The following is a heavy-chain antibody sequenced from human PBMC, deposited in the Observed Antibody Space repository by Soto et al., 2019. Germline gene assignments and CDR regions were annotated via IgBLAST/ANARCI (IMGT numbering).Heavy chain of an antibody. J-gene: IGHJ6*02. V-gene: IGHV1-18*04. CDR3: ARSWVTGKGGMDV. CDR2: INDYTGNT. D-gene: IGHD3-16*01. CDR1: GYTFTSYG. Sequence: QVQLVQSGAEVKKPGASVKVSCKASGYTFTSYGFSWVRQAPGQGLEWMGWINDYTGNTNYAQKSXXRXSMTTDTATSTAHMELGSLISGAPAVYYCARSWVTGKGGMDVWGQGTTVTVSS.